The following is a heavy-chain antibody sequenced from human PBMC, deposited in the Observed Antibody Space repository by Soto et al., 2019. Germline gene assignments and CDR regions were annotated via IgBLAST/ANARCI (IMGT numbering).Heavy chain of an antibody. CDR1: NGSLSSNY. CDR2: VYNSGST. V-gene: IGHV4-59*01. Sequence: SETLSLTCTVSNGSLSSNYWSWIRQSPGKGLEWIGYVYNSGSTNYNPSLKSRVTISEDTSKSQFSLKVNSMTAADTAVYYCARYRREAVAGYTLDNWGQVILVTVSS. J-gene: IGHJ4*02. CDR3: ARYRREAVAGYTLDN. D-gene: IGHD6-13*01.